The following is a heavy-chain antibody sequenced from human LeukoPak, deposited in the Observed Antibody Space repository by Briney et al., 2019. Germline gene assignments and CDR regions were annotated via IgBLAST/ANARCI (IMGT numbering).Heavy chain of an antibody. CDR3: ARVANPYSSGWYIWFDP. Sequence: ASVKVSCKASGGTFSSYAISWVRQAPGQGLEWMGIINPSGGSTSYAQKFQGRVTMTRDTSTSTVYMELSSLRSEDTAVYYCARVANPYSSGWYIWFDPWGQGTLVTVSS. V-gene: IGHV1-46*01. D-gene: IGHD6-19*01. CDR1: GGTFSSYA. CDR2: INPSGGST. J-gene: IGHJ5*02.